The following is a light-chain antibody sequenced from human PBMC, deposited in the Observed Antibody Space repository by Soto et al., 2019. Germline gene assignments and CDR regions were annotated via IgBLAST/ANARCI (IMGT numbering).Light chain of an antibody. Sequence: QSVLTQPPSVSGAPGQRVTISCTGSSSNTGADYDVHWYQHLPGSAPKLLIYDSNQRPSGVPDRFSGSKSGTSASLAISGLQSEDEADYHCAAWDDSLTGPVFGGGTQLTVL. J-gene: IGLJ2*01. CDR3: AAWDDSLTGPV. CDR2: DSN. V-gene: IGLV1-40*01. CDR1: SSNTGADYD.